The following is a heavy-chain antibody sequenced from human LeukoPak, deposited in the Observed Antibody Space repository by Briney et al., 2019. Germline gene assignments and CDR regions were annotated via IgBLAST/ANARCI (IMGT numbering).Heavy chain of an antibody. Sequence: GGSLRLSCAASGFNFSSYSMNWVRQAPGKGLEWVSSISSSSSYIYYADSVKGRFTISRDNAKDSLYLQMHSLRAEDTAVYYCARGELGMATNQPFDYWGQGTLVTVSS. V-gene: IGHV3-21*01. CDR2: ISSSSSYI. CDR3: ARGELGMATNQPFDY. J-gene: IGHJ4*02. CDR1: GFNFSSYS. D-gene: IGHD5-24*01.